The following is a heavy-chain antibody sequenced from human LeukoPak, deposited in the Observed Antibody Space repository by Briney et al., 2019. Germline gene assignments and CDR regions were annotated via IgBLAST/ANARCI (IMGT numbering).Heavy chain of an antibody. CDR1: GGSISSGSYY. CDR2: IYTSGST. J-gene: IGHJ6*03. V-gene: IGHV4-61*02. Sequence: PSQTLSLTCTVSGGSISSGSYYWSWIRQPAGKGLEWIGRIYTSGSTNYNPSLKSRVTTSVDTSKNQFSLKLSSVTAADTAVYYCARAYSSGWYLGSMDVWGKGTTVTISS. CDR3: ARAYSSGWYLGSMDV. D-gene: IGHD6-19*01.